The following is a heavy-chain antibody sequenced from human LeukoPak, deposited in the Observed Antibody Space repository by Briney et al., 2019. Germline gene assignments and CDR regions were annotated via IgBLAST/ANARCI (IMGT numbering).Heavy chain of an antibody. D-gene: IGHD4-17*01. CDR2: IRGSDGGT. V-gene: IGHV3-23*01. CDR3: AKDVYGDYGGLDY. J-gene: IGHJ4*02. CDR1: GYPFSTYA. Sequence: GGSLRLSCAPSGYPFSTYAMSWVRQAPGKGLEWVSSIRGSDGGTYYADSVKGRFAISRDNSKNTLYLQMNSLRAEDTAVYYCAKDVYGDYGGLDYWGQGTLVTVSS.